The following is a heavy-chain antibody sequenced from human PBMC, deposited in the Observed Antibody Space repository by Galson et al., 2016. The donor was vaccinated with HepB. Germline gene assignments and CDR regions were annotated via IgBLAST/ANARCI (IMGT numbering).Heavy chain of an antibody. J-gene: IGHJ4*02. CDR3: ARYGDYVGVYS. V-gene: IGHV3-7*05. CDR1: GFTFSSFW. Sequence: SLRLSCAASGFTFSSFWMSWVRQAPGKGLEWVANIHQDGGQRYYGDSVKGRFTVSRDNAKNSLYLQMNSLRAEDTALYYCARYGDYVGVYSWGQGTLVTVSS. CDR2: IHQDGGQR. D-gene: IGHD4-17*01.